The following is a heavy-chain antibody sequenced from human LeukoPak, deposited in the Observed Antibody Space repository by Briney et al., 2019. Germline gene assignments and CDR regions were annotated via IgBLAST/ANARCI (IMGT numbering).Heavy chain of an antibody. CDR1: GFTFSSYG. Sequence: PGGSLRLSCAASGFTFSSYGMHWVRQAPGKGLEWVSFIRFDGTNKYYADSVKGRFTISRDNSKNTLYLQMNSLRAEDTAVYYCAKDKKDIVVVPAAGGGSYFDYWGQGTLVTVSS. CDR2: IRFDGTNK. J-gene: IGHJ4*02. CDR3: AKDKKDIVVVPAAGGGSYFDY. D-gene: IGHD2-2*01. V-gene: IGHV3-30*02.